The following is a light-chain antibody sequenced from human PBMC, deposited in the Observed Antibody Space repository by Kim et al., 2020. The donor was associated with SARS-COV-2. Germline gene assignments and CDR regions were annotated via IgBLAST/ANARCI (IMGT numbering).Light chain of an antibody. J-gene: IGLJ1*01. Sequence: SSELTQDPAVSVALGQTVRITCQGDSLRSYYASWYQQKPGQAPILVIYGKNNRPSGIPDRFSGSSSGNTASLTITGAQAEDEADYYCNSRDSSGHHYVFGTGTKVTVL. V-gene: IGLV3-19*01. CDR3: NSRDSSGHHYV. CDR2: GKN. CDR1: SLRSYY.